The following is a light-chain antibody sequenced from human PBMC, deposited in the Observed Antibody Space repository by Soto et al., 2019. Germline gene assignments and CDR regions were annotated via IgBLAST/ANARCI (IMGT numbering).Light chain of an antibody. CDR3: QMYNSVPLT. J-gene: IGKJ4*01. CDR2: AAS. V-gene: IGKV1-27*01. Sequence: DVQMTQSPSSLSATVEDRVTITCRASQGISNYLAWYQQKPGKVPNVLIYAASTLQSGVPSRFSGSGSGTDFTLTISSLQPEDVASYYCQMYNSVPLTFGGGTKVEIK. CDR1: QGISNY.